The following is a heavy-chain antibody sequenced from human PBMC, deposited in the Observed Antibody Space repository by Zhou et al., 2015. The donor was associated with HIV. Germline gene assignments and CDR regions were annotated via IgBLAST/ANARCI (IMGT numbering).Heavy chain of an antibody. D-gene: IGHD3-3*01. V-gene: IGHV1-69*01. CDR1: GGTFSSYA. J-gene: IGHJ6*03. Sequence: QVQLVQSGAEVKKPGSSVKVSCKASGGTFSSYAISWVRQAPGQGLEWMGGIIPIFGTANYAQKFQGRVTITADESTSTAYMELSSLRSEDTAVYYCARMITIFGVADYYYYYYMDVWGKGTTVTVSS. CDR2: IIPIFGTA. CDR3: ARMITIFGVADYYYYYYMDV.